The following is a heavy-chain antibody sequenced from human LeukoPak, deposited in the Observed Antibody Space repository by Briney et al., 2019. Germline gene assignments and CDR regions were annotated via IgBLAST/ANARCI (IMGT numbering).Heavy chain of an antibody. J-gene: IGHJ4*02. CDR3: ASPYSSGWWSDGY. Sequence: PSETLSLTCTVSGGSISSSSYYWGWIRQPPGKGLEWIGSIYYSGSTYYNPSLKSRVTISVDTSKNQFSLKLSSVTAADTAVYYYASPYSSGWWSDGYWGQGTLVTVSS. D-gene: IGHD6-19*01. V-gene: IGHV4-39*01. CDR1: GGSISSSSYY. CDR2: IYYSGST.